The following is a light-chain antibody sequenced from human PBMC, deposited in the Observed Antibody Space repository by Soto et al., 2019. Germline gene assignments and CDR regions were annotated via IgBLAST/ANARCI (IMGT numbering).Light chain of an antibody. V-gene: IGLV2-14*01. CDR1: SSDVGGYNY. CDR2: DVS. CDR3: SSYTSSSTDVV. J-gene: IGLJ2*01. Sequence: QSALTQPASVSGSPGQSITISCTGTSSDVGGYNYVSWYQQHPGKAPKLMIYDVSNRPSGVSNRFSGSKSGNTASLTISGLQAEDEAGYYCSSYTSSSTDVVFGGGTKVTVL.